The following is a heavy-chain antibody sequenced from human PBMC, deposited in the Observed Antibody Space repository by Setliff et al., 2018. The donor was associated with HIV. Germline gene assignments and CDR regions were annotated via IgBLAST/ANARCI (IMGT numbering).Heavy chain of an antibody. CDR2: ISGSDGST. J-gene: IGHJ6*03. D-gene: IGHD3-10*01. CDR3: AKALPRERWYYNSGSFYMDV. V-gene: IGHV3-23*01. CDR1: GFTFSNYA. Sequence: GGSLRLSCAASGFTFSNYAMTWVRQTPGKGLECVSVISGSDGSTYYADSVKGRFTISRDNSKNTLDLHMNNLRAEDTAVYYCAKALPRERWYYNSGSFYMDVWGKGTTVTVSS.